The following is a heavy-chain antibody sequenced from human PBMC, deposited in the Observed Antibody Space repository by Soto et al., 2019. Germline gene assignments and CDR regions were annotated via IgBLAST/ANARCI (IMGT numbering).Heavy chain of an antibody. CDR3: AREVAGTVIAGFVY. CDR2: INPNSGGT. V-gene: IGHV1-2*04. CDR1: GYTFTGYY. Sequence: GASVKVSCKASGYTFTGYYMHWVRQAPGQGLEWMGWINPNSGGTNYAQKFQGWVTMTRDTSISTAYMELSRLRSDDTAVYYCAREVAGTVIAGFVYWGQGTLVTVSS. D-gene: IGHD6-19*01. J-gene: IGHJ4*02.